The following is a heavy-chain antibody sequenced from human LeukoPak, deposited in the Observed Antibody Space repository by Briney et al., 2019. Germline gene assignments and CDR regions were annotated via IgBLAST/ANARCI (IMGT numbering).Heavy chain of an antibody. CDR1: GFTVSSNY. Sequence: KSGGSLRLSCAASGFTVSSNYMSWVRQAPGKGLEWVSSITSSSTYTFYADSVKGRFTISRDNAKNSLYLQMNSLRDEDTAIYYCARDPYNGNYGDFYYYYMDVWGKGTTVTISS. D-gene: IGHD1-26*01. CDR2: ITSSSTYT. CDR3: ARDPYNGNYGDFYYYYMDV. V-gene: IGHV3-21*01. J-gene: IGHJ6*03.